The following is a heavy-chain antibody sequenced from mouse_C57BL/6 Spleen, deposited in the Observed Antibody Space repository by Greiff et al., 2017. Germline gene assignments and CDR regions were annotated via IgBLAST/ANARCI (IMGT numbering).Heavy chain of an antibody. D-gene: IGHD1-1*01. CDR3: ARYLAYYYGSSYDYFDY. CDR1: GYTFTSYW. V-gene: IGHV1-50*01. Sequence: VQLQQPGAELVKPGASVKLSCKASGYTFTSYWMQWVKQRPGQGLEWIGEIDPSDSYTNYNQKFKGKATLTVDTSSSTAYMQLSSLTSEDSAVYYCARYLAYYYGSSYDYFDYWGQGTTLTVSS. J-gene: IGHJ2*01. CDR2: IDPSDSYT.